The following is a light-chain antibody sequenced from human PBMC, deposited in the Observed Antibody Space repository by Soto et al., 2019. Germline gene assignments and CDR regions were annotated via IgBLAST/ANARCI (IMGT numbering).Light chain of an antibody. Sequence: DIHMTQSPSTLSASVGDRVTITCRASQSISVWLAWYQQKPGKAPNLLIYKTSSLEPGVPSRFSGSGSGTEFTLTISSLQPDDFATYSCQHYNDYSWTFVQGTKVEIK. J-gene: IGKJ1*01. CDR2: KTS. CDR3: QHYNDYSWT. CDR1: QSISVW. V-gene: IGKV1-5*03.